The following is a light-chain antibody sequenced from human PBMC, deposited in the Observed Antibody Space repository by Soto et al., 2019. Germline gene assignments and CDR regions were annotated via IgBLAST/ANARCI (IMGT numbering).Light chain of an antibody. J-gene: IGKJ1*01. V-gene: IGKV3-15*01. CDR2: GAS. Sequence: EIAMTQSPATLSVSPGERATLSCRASQSISSDLAWYQQKPGQAPRLLIYGASTRATGIPARFSGSGSGTDFTLTISSLQSEDFAVYYCQQYNILPWTFGQGTKVDIK. CDR1: QSISSD. CDR3: QQYNILPWT.